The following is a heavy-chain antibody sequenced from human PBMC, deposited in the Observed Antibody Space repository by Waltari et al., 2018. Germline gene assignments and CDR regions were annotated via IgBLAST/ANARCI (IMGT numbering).Heavy chain of an antibody. V-gene: IGHV1-2*02. CDR2: INPNSGAT. J-gene: IGHJ5*02. CDR3: ARVPIFDWLVSGFDL. D-gene: IGHD3-9*01. Sequence: QVHLVQSGGQVQKPGASVKVSCKASGYSCTDYYINWVRQAPGQGLEWMGWINPNSGATNYAQKLQDRVTVTRDTSSSTAYMELSSLTSGDTAVYYCARVPIFDWLVSGFDLWGQGTLVTVSS. CDR1: GYSCTDYY.